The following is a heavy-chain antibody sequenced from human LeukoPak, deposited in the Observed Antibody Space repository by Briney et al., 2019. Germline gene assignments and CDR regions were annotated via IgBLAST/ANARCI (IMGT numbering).Heavy chain of an antibody. CDR1: GFTVSSNY. Sequence: PGGYLRLSCAASGFTVSSNYMSWVRQAPGKGLEWVSVIYSGGSTYYADSVKGRFTISRDNSKNTLYLQMNSLRAEDTAVYYCAKGSAMAYYFDYWGQGTLVTVSS. CDR2: IYSGGST. D-gene: IGHD5-18*01. J-gene: IGHJ4*02. CDR3: AKGSAMAYYFDY. V-gene: IGHV3-53*01.